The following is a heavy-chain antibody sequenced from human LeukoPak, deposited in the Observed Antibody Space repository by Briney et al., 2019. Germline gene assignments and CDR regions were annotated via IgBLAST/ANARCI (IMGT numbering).Heavy chain of an antibody. CDR1: GYIVTSYG. D-gene: IGHD6-19*01. CDR3: ARDDGAGLDY. Sequence: ASVQVSCNASGYIVTSYGISSVRQAPARRLEWMGWISASNGNTNDAQKLQGRVTMTTDTSTSTAYMELRSLRSDDTAVYYCARDDGAGLDYWGKGTLVTVSS. CDR2: ISASNGNT. V-gene: IGHV1-18*01. J-gene: IGHJ4*02.